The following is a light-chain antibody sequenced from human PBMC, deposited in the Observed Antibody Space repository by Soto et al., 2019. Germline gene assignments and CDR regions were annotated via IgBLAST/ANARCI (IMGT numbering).Light chain of an antibody. CDR1: QRISNS. CDR3: RQYVSYPVT. Sequence: DIQMTQSPSTLSASVGDRVTITCRASQRISNSLAWYQQKPGKAPNLLIYKASSLESGVPSRFSGSGSVTEFTLTISSLQPDDVATYYCRQYVSYPVTFGGGTKVEMK. CDR2: KAS. V-gene: IGKV1-5*03. J-gene: IGKJ4*01.